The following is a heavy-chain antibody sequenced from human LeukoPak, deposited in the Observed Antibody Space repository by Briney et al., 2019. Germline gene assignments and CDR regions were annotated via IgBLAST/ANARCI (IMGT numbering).Heavy chain of an antibody. J-gene: IGHJ6*02. D-gene: IGHD2-21*02. CDR3: ARALMVTGGDV. CDR1: GGSISSGSYY. CDR2: IYTSGST. Sequence: PSETLSLTCTVSGGSISSGSYYWSWIRQPAGKGLEWIGRIYTSGSTNYNPSLKSRVTISVDTSKNQFSLKLSSVTAADTAVYYCARALMVTGGDVWGQGTTVTVSS. V-gene: IGHV4-61*02.